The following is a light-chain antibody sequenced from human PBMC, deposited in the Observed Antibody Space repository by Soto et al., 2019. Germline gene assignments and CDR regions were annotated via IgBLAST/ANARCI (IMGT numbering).Light chain of an antibody. V-gene: IGLV2-14*01. CDR2: EVS. J-gene: IGLJ3*02. Sequence: QSALTQPASVSGSPGQSITITCIGTSDDIGVYNYVSWYQQHPGKAPKLIIFEVSNRPSGVSGRFSGSKSGSTASLTISGVQAEDEADYYCSSYSSSGTPWVFGGGTKVTVL. CDR3: SSYSSSGTPWV. CDR1: SDDIGVYNY.